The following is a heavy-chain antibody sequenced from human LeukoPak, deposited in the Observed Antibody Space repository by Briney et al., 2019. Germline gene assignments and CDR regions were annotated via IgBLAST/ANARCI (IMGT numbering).Heavy chain of an antibody. D-gene: IGHD6-19*01. CDR1: GGSISSSSYY. CDR2: IYYSGST. V-gene: IGHV4-39*07. J-gene: IGHJ4*02. CDR3: ARRYSSGWYGNY. Sequence: SETLSLTCTVSGGSISSSSYYWGWIRQPPGKGLEWIGSIYYSGSTYYNPSLKSRVTISVDTSKNQFSLKLSSVTAADTAVYYCARRYSSGWYGNYWGQGTPVTVSS.